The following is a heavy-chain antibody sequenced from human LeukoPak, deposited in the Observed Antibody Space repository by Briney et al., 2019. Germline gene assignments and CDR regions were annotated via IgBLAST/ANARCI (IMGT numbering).Heavy chain of an antibody. CDR2: ISANGVST. Sequence: GGSLRLSCAGPGIPFSSYTINWVRQAPGKGLEWVSGISANGVSTYYGDSAKGRFTTSRDNSKNTVFLQLNSLRVEDTAVYYCARMPSTEIYYFYYMDVWGKGTTVIVSS. D-gene: IGHD2-2*01. CDR1: GIPFSSYT. J-gene: IGHJ6*03. V-gene: IGHV3-23*01. CDR3: ARMPSTEIYYFYYMDV.